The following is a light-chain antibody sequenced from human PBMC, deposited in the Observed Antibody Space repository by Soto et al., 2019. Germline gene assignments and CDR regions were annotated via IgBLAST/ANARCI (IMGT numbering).Light chain of an antibody. CDR3: QQYNSYPLT. CDR2: KAS. CDR1: QSISSW. V-gene: IGKV1-5*03. J-gene: IGKJ4*01. Sequence: DIPMTQSPSTLSASVGDRVTITCRASQSISSWLAWYQQKPGKAPNLLIYKASSLESGVLSRFSGSGSGTEFTLTISSLQPDDVSTYYCQQYNSYPLTFGGGTKVEIK.